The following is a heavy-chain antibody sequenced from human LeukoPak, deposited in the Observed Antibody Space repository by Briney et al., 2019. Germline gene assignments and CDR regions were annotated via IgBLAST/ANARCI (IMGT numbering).Heavy chain of an antibody. CDR1: GFTFSSYS. J-gene: IGHJ4*02. D-gene: IGHD1-26*01. Sequence: GGSLRLSCAASGFTFSSYSMNWVRQAPGKGLEWVGRIKSKTDGGTADYAAPVKGRFTISRDDSKNTLYLQMNSLKTEDTAVYYCKVGPMFEYWGQGTLVTVSS. V-gene: IGHV3-15*01. CDR3: KVGPMFEY. CDR2: IKSKTDGGTA.